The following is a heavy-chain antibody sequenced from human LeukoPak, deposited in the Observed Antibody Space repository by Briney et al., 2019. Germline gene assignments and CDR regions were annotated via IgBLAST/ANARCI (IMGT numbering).Heavy chain of an antibody. V-gene: IGHV3-30*04. Sequence: GGSLRLSCAASGFTFSSYAMHWVRQAPGKGLEWVAVISYDGSNEYYADSVKGRFTISRDNSKNTLYLQMNSLRAGDTAVYYCARGGTTVTYNFDYWGQGILVTVSS. CDR1: GFTFSSYA. CDR3: ARGGTTVTYNFDY. CDR2: ISYDGSNE. D-gene: IGHD4-17*01. J-gene: IGHJ4*02.